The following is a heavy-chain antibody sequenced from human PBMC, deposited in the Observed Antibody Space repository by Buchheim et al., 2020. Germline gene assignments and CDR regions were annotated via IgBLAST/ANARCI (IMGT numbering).Heavy chain of an antibody. V-gene: IGHV3-11*01. CDR3: ARDSPSRASSNWYFDL. CDR1: GFTFSDYY. Sequence: QVQLVETGGDLVKPGGSLRLSCAASGFTFSDYYMSWIRQAPGQGLEWISYISSSGFTIYYADSVKGRFTISRDNAKNSLFLQMNSLRPEDTAVYYCARDSPSRASSNWYFDLWGRGTL. J-gene: IGHJ2*01. CDR2: ISSSGFTI.